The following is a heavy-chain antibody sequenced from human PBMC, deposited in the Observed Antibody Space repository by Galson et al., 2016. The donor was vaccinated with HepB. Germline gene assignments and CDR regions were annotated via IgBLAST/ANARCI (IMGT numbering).Heavy chain of an antibody. CDR2: LNTGNGNT. CDR1: GYSFTTYA. D-gene: IGHD4-11*01. V-gene: IGHV1-3*04. Sequence: SVKVSCKASGYSFTTYAIHWLRQAPGQRLEWMAWLNTGNGNTKYSQKFEDRITITRDTSATTAYMELSSLRSEDTALDYCARYSYNLGNIYDHWGQGTLVTVSS. J-gene: IGHJ4*02. CDR3: ARYSYNLGNIYDH.